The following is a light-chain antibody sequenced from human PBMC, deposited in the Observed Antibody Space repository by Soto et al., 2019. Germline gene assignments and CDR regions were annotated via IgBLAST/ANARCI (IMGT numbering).Light chain of an antibody. CDR2: GAS. Sequence: EIVLTQSPGILSLSPGERATLSCRASQSISSSFLAWYQQKPGQAPRLLIYGASTRATGIPDRFSGSGSETDFTLTISGLEPEDFAVYYCQHFGNSLWTFGQGTKVEI. J-gene: IGKJ1*01. CDR3: QHFGNSLWT. CDR1: QSISSSF. V-gene: IGKV3-20*01.